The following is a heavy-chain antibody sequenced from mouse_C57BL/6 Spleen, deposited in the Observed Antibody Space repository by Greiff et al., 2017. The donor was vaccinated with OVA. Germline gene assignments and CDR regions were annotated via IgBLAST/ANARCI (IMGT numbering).Heavy chain of an antibody. Sequence: VQLQQSGPELVKPGASVKMSCKASGYTFTDYNMHWVKQSHGKSLEWIGYINPNNGGTSYNQKFKGKATLTVNKSSSTAYMELRSLTSEDSAVYYCAPWGYGSSYVAWFAYWGQGTLVTVSA. J-gene: IGHJ3*01. CDR1: GYTFTDYN. V-gene: IGHV1-22*01. CDR3: APWGYGSSYVAWFAY. CDR2: INPNNGGT. D-gene: IGHD1-1*01.